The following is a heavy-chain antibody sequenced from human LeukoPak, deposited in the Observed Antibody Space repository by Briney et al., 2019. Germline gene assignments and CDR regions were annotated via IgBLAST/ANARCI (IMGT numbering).Heavy chain of an antibody. Sequence: ASVNVSCTASGYTFTVYYMHWVRQAPGQGLEWMGWINPNSGGTNYAQKFQGRVTMTRDTSISTAYMELSRLRPDDTAVYYCARGKAARPGSWFDPWGQGTLVTVSS. CDR1: GYTFTVYY. J-gene: IGHJ5*02. D-gene: IGHD6-6*01. CDR3: ARGKAARPGSWFDP. CDR2: INPNSGGT. V-gene: IGHV1-2*02.